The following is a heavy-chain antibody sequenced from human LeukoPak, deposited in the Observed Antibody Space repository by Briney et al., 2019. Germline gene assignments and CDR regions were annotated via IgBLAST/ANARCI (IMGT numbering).Heavy chain of an antibody. CDR3: AKDRFGYGDSFDY. Sequence: GGSLRLSCAASGFTFSNYGIHWVRQAPGKGLEWVAFIRYDGSNKYYADSVKGRFTISRDNSKNTLYLQMNSLRAEDTAVYYCAKDRFGYGDSFDYWGQGTLVTVSS. CDR2: IRYDGSNK. D-gene: IGHD4-17*01. CDR1: GFTFSNYG. J-gene: IGHJ4*02. V-gene: IGHV3-30*02.